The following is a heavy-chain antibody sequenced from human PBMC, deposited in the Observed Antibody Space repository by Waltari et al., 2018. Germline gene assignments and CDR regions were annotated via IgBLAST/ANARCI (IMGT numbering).Heavy chain of an antibody. J-gene: IGHJ1*01. CDR2: IYHSGST. V-gene: IGHV4-38-2*01. CDR3: ASPPTNIVVVPAAILSGSEYFQH. CDR1: GYSISSGYY. Sequence: QVQLQESGPGLVKPSETLSLTCAVSGYSISSGYYWGWIRQPPGKGLEWIGSIYHSGSTYYNPSLKSRVTISVDTSKNQCSLKLSSVTAADTAVYYCASPPTNIVVVPAAILSGSEYFQHWGQGTLVTVSS. D-gene: IGHD2-2*02.